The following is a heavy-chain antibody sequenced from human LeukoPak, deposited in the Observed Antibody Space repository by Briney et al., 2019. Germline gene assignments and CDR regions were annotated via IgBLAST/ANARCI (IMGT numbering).Heavy chain of an antibody. CDR2: IYYSGST. V-gene: IGHV4-31*03. Sequence: SETLSLTCTVSGGSISSGGYYWSWIRQHPGKGLEWIGYIYYSGSTNYNPSLKSRVTISVDTSKNQFSLKLSSVTAADTAVYYCARDNLEWLDYWGQGTLVTVSS. J-gene: IGHJ4*02. CDR1: GGSISSGGYY. CDR3: ARDNLEWLDY. D-gene: IGHD3-3*01.